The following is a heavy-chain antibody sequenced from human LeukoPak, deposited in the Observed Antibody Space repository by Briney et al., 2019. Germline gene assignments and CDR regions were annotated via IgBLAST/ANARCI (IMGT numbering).Heavy chain of an antibody. Sequence: PGGSLRLSCAASGFTFSSYGMHWVRQAPGKGLEWVAFIRYDGSNKYYADSVKGRFTISRDNSKNTLYLQMNSLRAEDTAVYYCAKDREIAAAGTAHMDVWGKGTTVTVSS. CDR3: AKDREIAAAGTAHMDV. CDR2: IRYDGSNK. CDR1: GFTFSSYG. V-gene: IGHV3-30*02. J-gene: IGHJ6*03. D-gene: IGHD6-13*01.